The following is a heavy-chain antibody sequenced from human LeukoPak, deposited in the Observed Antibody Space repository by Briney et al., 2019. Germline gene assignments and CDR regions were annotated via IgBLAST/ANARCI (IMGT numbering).Heavy chain of an antibody. J-gene: IGHJ3*02. CDR1: GFTFSSYA. Sequence: GGSLRLSCAASGFTFSSYAMHWVRQAPGKGLEWVAVISYDGSNKYYADSVKGRFTISRDNSKNTLYLQMNSLRAEDTAVYYCARDAYYYDSSGSDGAFDIWGQGTMVTVSS. CDR2: ISYDGSNK. CDR3: ARDAYYYDSSGSDGAFDI. D-gene: IGHD3-22*01. V-gene: IGHV3-30-3*01.